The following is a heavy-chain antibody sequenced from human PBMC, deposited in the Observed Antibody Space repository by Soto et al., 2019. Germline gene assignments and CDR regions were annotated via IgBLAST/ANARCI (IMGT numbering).Heavy chain of an antibody. CDR1: GFTFSSYG. Sequence: GGSLRLSCAASGFTFSSYGMHWVRQAPGKGLVRVSRINSDGSSTSYADSVKGRFTISRDNAKNTLYLQMNSLRVEDTAVYYCARDRSDWSNDYWGQGTLVTVSS. CDR2: INSDGSST. D-gene: IGHD3-9*01. V-gene: IGHV3-74*01. CDR3: ARDRSDWSNDY. J-gene: IGHJ4*02.